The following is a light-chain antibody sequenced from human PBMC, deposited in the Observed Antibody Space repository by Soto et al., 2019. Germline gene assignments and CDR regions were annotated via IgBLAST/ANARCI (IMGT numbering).Light chain of an antibody. J-gene: IGLJ1*01. CDR1: SSDVGAYNY. V-gene: IGLV2-14*01. CDR3: FSHTGGDSNV. CDR2: GVT. Sequence: QSVLTQPASVSGSPGQSITISCTGTSSDVGAYNYVSWYQQYPGKAPKLMIYGVTNRPSGVSNRFSGSKTGNTASLTISGLQAEDEADYYCFSHTGGDSNVFGTGTKVTVL.